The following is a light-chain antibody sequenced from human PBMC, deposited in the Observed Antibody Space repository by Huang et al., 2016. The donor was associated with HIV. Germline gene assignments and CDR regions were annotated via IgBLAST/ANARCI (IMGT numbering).Light chain of an antibody. CDR3: QKYDSARRT. CDR1: QAISNY. V-gene: IGKV1-27*01. CDR2: GAS. J-gene: IGKJ1*01. Sequence: DIQMTQSPPSLSASVGDRVTITCRASQAISNYLAWYQQTPGKVPKLLIYGASTLQSGVPSRCSGSGSGTDFTLTISSLQPEDVAVYFCQKYDSARRTFGQGTRVEIK.